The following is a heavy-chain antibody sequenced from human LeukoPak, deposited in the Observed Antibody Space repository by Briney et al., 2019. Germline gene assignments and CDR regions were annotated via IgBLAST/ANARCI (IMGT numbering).Heavy chain of an antibody. Sequence: ASVKVSCKASGYTFTGYYMHWVRQAPGQGLEWMGWINPDSGGTNYAQKFQGRVTMTRDTSISTAYMELSRLRSDDTAVYYCARDYYDSSGPGGNWFDPWGQGTLVTVSS. CDR2: INPDSGGT. CDR3: ARDYYDSSGPGGNWFDP. V-gene: IGHV1-2*02. D-gene: IGHD3-22*01. J-gene: IGHJ5*02. CDR1: GYTFTGYY.